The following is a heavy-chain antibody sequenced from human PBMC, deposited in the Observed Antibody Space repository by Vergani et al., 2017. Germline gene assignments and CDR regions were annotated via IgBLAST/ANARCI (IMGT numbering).Heavy chain of an antibody. V-gene: IGHV5-10-1*03. CDR3: ARLGYYGSGSYYNDYYYYYMDV. J-gene: IGHJ6*03. CDR2: IDPSDSYT. Sequence: EVQLVQPGAEVKTPGASLRISCKGSGYSFTSYWISWVRQMPGKGLGWMGRIDPSDSYTNYSPSFQGHVTISADKSISTAYLQWSSLKASDTAMYYCARLGYYGSGSYYNDYYYYYMDVWGKGTTVTVSS. CDR1: GYSFTSYW. D-gene: IGHD3-10*01.